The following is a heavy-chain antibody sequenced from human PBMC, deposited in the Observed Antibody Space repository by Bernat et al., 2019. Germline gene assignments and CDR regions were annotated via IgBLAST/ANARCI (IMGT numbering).Heavy chain of an antibody. Sequence: EVQLVESGGGLVQPGVSLRLSCAASGFSFSNYFMPWVRQAPGKGLVWASGISSDGGCTYYADSVRGRFTITRDNPKNTLYLQMNSLRAEDTAVYYCAKCYYDSTAHLFEYRGQGTLVNVFS. CDR1: GFSFSNYF. V-gene: IGHV3-23*04. CDR3: AKCYYDSTAHLFEY. CDR2: ISSDGGCT. J-gene: IGHJ4*02. D-gene: IGHD3-22*01.